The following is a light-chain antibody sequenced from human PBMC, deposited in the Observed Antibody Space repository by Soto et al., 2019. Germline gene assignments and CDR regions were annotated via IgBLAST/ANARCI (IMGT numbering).Light chain of an antibody. CDR3: QQYGRSPWT. V-gene: IGKV3-20*01. J-gene: IGKJ1*01. Sequence: ERMMTQSPATLSLSPGETATLSCRASQTISKNLAWYQQKPGQAPRLLIYGASSRATGIPDRFSGSGSGTDFTLTISRLEPEDFAVYYCQQYGRSPWTFGQGTKVDIK. CDR2: GAS. CDR1: QTISKN.